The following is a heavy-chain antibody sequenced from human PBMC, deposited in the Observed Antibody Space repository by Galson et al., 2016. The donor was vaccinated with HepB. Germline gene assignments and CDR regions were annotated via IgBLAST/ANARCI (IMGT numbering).Heavy chain of an antibody. J-gene: IGHJ6*02. CDR2: INQSGRT. CDR1: GGSFSGHY. CDR3: ARGIIASRPGYFYYYGMDV. D-gene: IGHD6-6*01. Sequence: SETLSLTCAVSGGSFSGHYWTWIRQPPGKGLEWIGEINQSGRTNCNPSLRSRVTILIDTSKKQFSLKVHSVTAANTAGYYCARGIIASRPGYFYYYGMDVWGQGTTVTVS. V-gene: IGHV4-34*01.